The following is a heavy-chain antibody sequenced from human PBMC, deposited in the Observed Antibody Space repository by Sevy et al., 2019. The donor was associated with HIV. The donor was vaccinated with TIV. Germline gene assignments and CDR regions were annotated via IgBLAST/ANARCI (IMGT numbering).Heavy chain of an antibody. D-gene: IGHD2-15*01. V-gene: IGHV4-39*01. CDR3: ARHRAYCSDGSCYSPWYFNL. CDR1: GGSISSSHYY. Sequence: SETLSLTCTVSGGSISSSHYYWSWIRQPPGKGLEWIGSFYDTGSAYYNPSLKSRVTISVDTSKNQFSLRLSSVTAADTALYYCARHRAYCSDGSCYSPWYFNLWGRGTLVTVSS. J-gene: IGHJ2*01. CDR2: FYDTGSA.